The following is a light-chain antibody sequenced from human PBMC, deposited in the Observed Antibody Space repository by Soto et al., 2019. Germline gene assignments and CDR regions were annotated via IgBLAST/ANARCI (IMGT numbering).Light chain of an antibody. CDR2: KDT. V-gene: IGLV3-16*01. CDR3: LSADSSATYEL. CDR1: ALPKKY. J-gene: IGLJ3*02. Sequence: SYELTQPPSVSVSLGQMARITCSGEALPKKYAYWYQQKPGQFPVLVIYKDTERPSGIPERFSGSSSGTKVTLTISGVQAEDEADYYCLSADSSATYELFGGGTKLTVL.